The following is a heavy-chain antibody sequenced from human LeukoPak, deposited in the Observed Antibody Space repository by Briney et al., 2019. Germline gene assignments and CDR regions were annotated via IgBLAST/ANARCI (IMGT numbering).Heavy chain of an antibody. D-gene: IGHD3-16*01. V-gene: IGHV4-39*07. CDR2: IYYSGST. CDR3: VTGSVITSWAAFNI. Sequence: SETLSLTCTVSGGSISSSSYYWGWIRQPPGKGLEWIGSIYYSGSTYYNPSLKSRVTISVDTSKNQFSLKLNSVTVADTAVYYCVTGSVITSWAAFNIWGQGTVVTVSS. J-gene: IGHJ3*02. CDR1: GGSISSSSYY.